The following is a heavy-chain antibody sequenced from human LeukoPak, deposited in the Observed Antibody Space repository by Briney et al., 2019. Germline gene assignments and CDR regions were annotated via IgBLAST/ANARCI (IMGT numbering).Heavy chain of an antibody. CDR2: ISSSSSTI. CDR3: AREEWELRAAYFDY. CDR1: GFTFSTYN. Sequence: GGSLRLSCAASGFTFSTYNIHWVRQAPGKGLEWVSYISSSSSTIYFADSVKGRFTTSRDNAKNSLYLQMNSLRAEDTAVYYCAREEWELRAAYFDYWGQGTLVTVSS. V-gene: IGHV3-48*04. D-gene: IGHD1-26*01. J-gene: IGHJ4*02.